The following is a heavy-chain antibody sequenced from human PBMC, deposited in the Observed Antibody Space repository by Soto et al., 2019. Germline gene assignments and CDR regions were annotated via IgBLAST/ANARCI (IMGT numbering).Heavy chain of an antibody. D-gene: IGHD3-3*01. J-gene: IGHJ4*02. V-gene: IGHV1-69*13. CDR1: GGSFGKSA. Sequence: SVKVSCKASGGSFGKSAINWVRQTPGQGLEWLGGFIPVYRTLNYAQKFQGRVTITADESTGTAYVTLSSLASDDTAVYYCATGVIWIGYFTVDSWGQGTRVTVSS. CDR2: FIPVYRTL. CDR3: ATGVIWIGYFTVDS.